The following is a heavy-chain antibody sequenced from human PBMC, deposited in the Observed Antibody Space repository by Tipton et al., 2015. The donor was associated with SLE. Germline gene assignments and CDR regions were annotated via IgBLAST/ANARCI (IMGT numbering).Heavy chain of an antibody. CDR2: INHSGST. CDR1: GGSFSGYY. V-gene: IGHV4-34*01. J-gene: IGHJ3*02. Sequence: LRLSCAVYGGSFSGYYWSWIRQPPGKGLEWIGEINHSGSTNYNPSLKSRVTISVDTSKNQFSLKLSSVTAADTAVYYCAPLAIFGARTGEDAFDIWGQGTMVTVSS. CDR3: APLAIFGARTGEDAFDI. D-gene: IGHD3-3*01.